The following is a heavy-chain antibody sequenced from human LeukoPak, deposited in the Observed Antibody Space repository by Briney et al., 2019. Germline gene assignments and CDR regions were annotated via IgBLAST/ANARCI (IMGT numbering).Heavy chain of an antibody. CDR2: ISGSGGST. Sequence: QPGGSLRLSCAASGFTFSSYAMSWVRQAPWKGLEWVSAISGSGGSTYYADSVKGRFTISRDNSKNTLYLQMNSLRAEDTAVYYCAKDIRGYSSGWYKFLGAFDIWGQGTMVTVSS. CDR1: GFTFSSYA. D-gene: IGHD6-19*01. CDR3: AKDIRGYSSGWYKFLGAFDI. J-gene: IGHJ3*02. V-gene: IGHV3-23*01.